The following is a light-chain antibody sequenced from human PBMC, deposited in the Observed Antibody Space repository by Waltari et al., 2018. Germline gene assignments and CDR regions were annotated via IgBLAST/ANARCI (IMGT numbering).Light chain of an antibody. CDR3: SSYTSSRTVV. CDR2: EVT. J-gene: IGLJ1*01. V-gene: IGLV2-14*01. CDR1: SGDVGAYNY. Sequence: QSALTQPASAFGSPGQSIAISCTGTSGDVGAYNYVSWYQQYPGKAPQVLIYEVTNRPSGVSSRFSGAKSGNTASLTISGLQPDDEADYYCSSYTSSRTVVFGTGTEVTVL.